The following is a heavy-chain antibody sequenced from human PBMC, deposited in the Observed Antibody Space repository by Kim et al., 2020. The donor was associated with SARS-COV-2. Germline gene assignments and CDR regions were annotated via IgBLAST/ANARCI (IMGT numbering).Heavy chain of an antibody. J-gene: IGHJ3*01. D-gene: IGHD3-10*01. Sequence: GVSLRLSCSASGFTFSNYAMHWVRQAPGKGLEYVSAISSDGGSTYYADSVKGRFTISRDNSKNMMYVQMSSLRVEDTAIYYCVTRIYYNSGSYYEGAPF. CDR1: GFTFSNYA. CDR3: VTRIYYNSGSYYEGAPF. CDR2: ISSDGGST. V-gene: IGHV3-64*05.